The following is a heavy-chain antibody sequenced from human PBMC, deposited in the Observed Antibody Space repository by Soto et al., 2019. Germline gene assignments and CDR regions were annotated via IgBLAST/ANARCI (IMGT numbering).Heavy chain of an antibody. CDR2: IYWNDDK. CDR1: GFSLSTSGVG. Sequence: QITLKESGPTLVKPTQPLTLTCTFSGFSLSTSGVGVGWIRQPPGKALEWLALIYWNDDKRYSPSLNSRPTITKDSSNNHVVPTMTNMDPVDTATYYCAHKSGVVTRFDYWGQGTLVTVSS. V-gene: IGHV2-5*01. CDR3: AHKSGVVTRFDY. D-gene: IGHD2-21*02. J-gene: IGHJ4*02.